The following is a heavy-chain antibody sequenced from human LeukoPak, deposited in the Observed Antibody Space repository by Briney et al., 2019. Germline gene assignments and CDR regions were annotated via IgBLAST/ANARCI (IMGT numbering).Heavy chain of an antibody. CDR3: ARSLVHYYDSSGYYPIDY. CDR2: ISSSSYI. V-gene: IGHV3-21*01. J-gene: IGHJ4*02. CDR1: GFTFSSYS. Sequence: PGGSLRLSCAASGFTFSSYSMNWVRQAPGKGLEWVSSISSSSYIYYADSVKGRFTISRDNAKNSLYLQMNSLRAEDTAVYYCARSLVHYYDSSGYYPIDYWGQGTLVTVSS. D-gene: IGHD3-22*01.